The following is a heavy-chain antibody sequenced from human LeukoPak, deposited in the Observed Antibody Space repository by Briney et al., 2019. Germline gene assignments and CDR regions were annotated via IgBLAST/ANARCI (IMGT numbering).Heavy chain of an antibody. D-gene: IGHD3-3*01. CDR1: GFTFSSYW. CDR3: ARGSRITIFGVVKSFDY. V-gene: IGHV3-7*04. CDR2: IKQDGSEK. Sequence: PGGSLRLSCAASGFTFSSYWMSWVRQAPGKGLEWVANIKQDGSEKYYVDPVKGRFTISRDNAKNSLYLQMNSLRAEDTAVYYCARGSRITIFGVVKSFDYWGQGTLVTVSS. J-gene: IGHJ4*02.